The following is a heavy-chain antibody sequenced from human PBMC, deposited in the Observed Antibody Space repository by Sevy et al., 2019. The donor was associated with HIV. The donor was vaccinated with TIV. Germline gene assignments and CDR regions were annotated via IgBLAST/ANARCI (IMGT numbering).Heavy chain of an antibody. CDR2: IIPLFGTT. CDR1: GGTFSTSP. D-gene: IGHD3-22*01. V-gene: IGHV1-69*13. Sequence: ASVNVSCKASGGTFSTSPINWVRQAPGQGLEWMGGIIPLFGTTKYAQKFQGRVRIIADESTSTAFLEMNNLRSEDTAVYYCARTDYYDSSGYFYFDYWGQGTLVTVSS. J-gene: IGHJ4*02. CDR3: ARTDYYDSSGYFYFDY.